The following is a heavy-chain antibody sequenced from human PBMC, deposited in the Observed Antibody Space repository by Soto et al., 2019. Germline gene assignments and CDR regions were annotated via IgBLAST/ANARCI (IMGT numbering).Heavy chain of an antibody. Sequence: QVQLVQSGAEVKKPGSSVTVSCKASGGTFSSYTISWVRQAPGQGLEWMGGIIPIFGTANYEQKFQGRVTITADEYTSTDYMELSSLRSEDTAVYYCARGNHRWLRLRYFDVWGRGTLVPLSS. J-gene: IGHJ2*01. CDR3: ARGNHRWLRLRYFDV. V-gene: IGHV1-69*12. D-gene: IGHD5-12*01. CDR1: GGTFSSYT. CDR2: IIPIFGTA.